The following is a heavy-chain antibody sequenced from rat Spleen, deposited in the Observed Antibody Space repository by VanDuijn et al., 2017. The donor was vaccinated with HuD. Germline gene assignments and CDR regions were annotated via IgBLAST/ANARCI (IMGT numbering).Heavy chain of an antibody. CDR2: INTDSSRT. Sequence: EVQLVESGGGLVQPGSSLKVSCVASGFTFSNYVMHWFRQAPENGIEWLAYINTDSSRTHYAETVKGRFTISRDNAKNTVDMQLSSLRSEDTAMYFCVRERWDANFDYCGQGVMVTVSS. J-gene: IGHJ2*01. D-gene: IGHD5-1*01. V-gene: IGHV5-43*01. CDR1: GFTFSNYV. CDR3: VRERWDANFDY.